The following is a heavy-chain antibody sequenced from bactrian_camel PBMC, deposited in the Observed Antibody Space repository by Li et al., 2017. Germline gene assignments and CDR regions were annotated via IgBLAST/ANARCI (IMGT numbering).Heavy chain of an antibody. CDR3: AADRDVNVPPSLALDSGRYNN. Sequence: HVQLVESGGGSVQAGGSLRLSCAATGVAYRTYFTAWFRQAPGKEREGVAVIHSEGHYTRYADSVKGRFTLSQDNAKKTVYLQMSDLKPEDSAMYYCAADRDVNVPPSLALDSGRYNNWGQGTQVTVS. CDR2: IHSEGHYT. CDR1: GVAYRTYF. J-gene: IGHJ4*01. V-gene: IGHV3S6*01.